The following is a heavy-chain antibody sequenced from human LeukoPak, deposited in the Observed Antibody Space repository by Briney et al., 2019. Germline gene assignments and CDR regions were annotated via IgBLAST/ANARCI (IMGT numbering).Heavy chain of an antibody. Sequence: GGSLRLSCAASGFTFSSYAMSWVRQAPGKGLEWVSAISGSGGSTYYADSVKGRFTISRDNSKNTLYLQMNSLRAEDTAVYYCAKGLQVHYYYGMDVWGQGTTVTVSS. CDR3: AKGLQVHYYYGMDV. D-gene: IGHD5-24*01. CDR1: GFTFSSYA. V-gene: IGHV3-23*01. J-gene: IGHJ6*02. CDR2: ISGSGGST.